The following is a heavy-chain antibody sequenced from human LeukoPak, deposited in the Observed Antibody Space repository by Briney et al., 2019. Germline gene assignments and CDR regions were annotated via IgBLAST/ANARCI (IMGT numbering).Heavy chain of an antibody. Sequence: SETLSLTCAVYGGSFSGYYWSWIRQPPGKGLEWIGEINHNGSTNYNPSLKSRVTISVDTSKNQFSLKLSSVTAADTAVYYCASEELLSRSWFDPWGQGTLVTVSS. J-gene: IGHJ5*02. CDR1: GGSFSGYY. D-gene: IGHD1-26*01. V-gene: IGHV4-34*01. CDR2: INHNGST. CDR3: ASEELLSRSWFDP.